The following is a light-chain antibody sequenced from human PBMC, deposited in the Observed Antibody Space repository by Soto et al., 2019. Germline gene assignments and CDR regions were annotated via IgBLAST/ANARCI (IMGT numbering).Light chain of an antibody. J-gene: IGKJ4*01. CDR1: QSVLYSSNNKNY. CDR3: QQYSYTPPLT. CDR2: WAS. Sequence: DIVMTQSPDSLAVSLGERATINCKSSQSVLYSSNNKNYLAWYQQKPGQPPKLLMYWASTRESGVPDRFSGSGSGTDFTLTISSLQAEDVAVYYCQQYSYTPPLTFGGGTKVEIK. V-gene: IGKV4-1*01.